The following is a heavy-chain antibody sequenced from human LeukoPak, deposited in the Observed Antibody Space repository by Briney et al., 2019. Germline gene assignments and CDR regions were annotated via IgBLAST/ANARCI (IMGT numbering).Heavy chain of an antibody. CDR2: INPNGGST. Sequence: ASVKVSCKASGYTFTSYYMHWVRQAPGQGLEWMGIINPNGGSTSYAQKFQGRVTMTRDTSTSTVYMELSSLRSEDTAVYYCATSIAAREYFDYWGQGTLATVSS. V-gene: IGHV1-46*01. D-gene: IGHD6-6*01. CDR1: GYTFTSYY. J-gene: IGHJ4*02. CDR3: ATSIAAREYFDY.